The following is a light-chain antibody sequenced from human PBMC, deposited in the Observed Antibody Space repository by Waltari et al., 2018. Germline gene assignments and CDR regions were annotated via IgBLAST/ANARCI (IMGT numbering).Light chain of an antibody. J-gene: IGLJ3*02. Sequence: QSALTQPASVSGSPGQSITIPCTGTSSDAGGYNYVSWYQQHPGKAPKLMISDVSKRPSGVSNRFTGSKSDNTASLTISGLQAEDEADYYCSSYTSSSTWVFGGGTKLTVL. V-gene: IGLV2-14*01. CDR3: SSYTSSSTWV. CDR2: DVS. CDR1: SSDAGGYNY.